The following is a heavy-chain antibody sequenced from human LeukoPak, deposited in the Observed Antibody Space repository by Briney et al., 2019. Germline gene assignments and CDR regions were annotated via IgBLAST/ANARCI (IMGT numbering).Heavy chain of an antibody. D-gene: IGHD5-18*01. J-gene: IGHJ4*02. V-gene: IGHV3-30*03. CDR1: GFTFSSYG. Sequence: PGRSLRLSCAASGFTFSSYGMHWARQAPGKGLEWVAVISYDGSNKYYADSVKGRFTISRDNSKNTLYLQMNSLRAEDTAVYYCARSYSYGGIHYWGQGTLVTVSS. CDR3: ARSYSYGGIHY. CDR2: ISYDGSNK.